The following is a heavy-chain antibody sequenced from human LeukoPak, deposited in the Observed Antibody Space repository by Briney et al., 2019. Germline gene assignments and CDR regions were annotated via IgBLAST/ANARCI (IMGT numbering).Heavy chain of an antibody. CDR1: GYTFTGYY. J-gene: IGHJ4*02. CDR2: INPNSGGT. V-gene: IGHV1-2*02. D-gene: IGHD3-22*01. Sequence: ASVKVSCKASGYTFTGYYMHWVRQAPGQGLEWMGWINPNSGGTNYAQKFQGRVTMTRDTSISTAYMELSGLTSDDTAIYYCARDLGDDSHIVVINRDYLDSWGQGTQVTVSS. CDR3: ARDLGDDSHIVVINRDYLDS.